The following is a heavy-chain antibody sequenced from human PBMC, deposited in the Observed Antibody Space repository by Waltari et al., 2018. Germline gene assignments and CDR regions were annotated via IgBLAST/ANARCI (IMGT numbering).Heavy chain of an antibody. D-gene: IGHD6-13*01. V-gene: IGHV3-30*02. CDR2: IRYDGSNK. CDR1: GFTFSSYG. CDR3: AKDSTDSSSWLYYYYMDV. Sequence: QAQLVESGGGVVQPGGSLRLSCAASGFTFSSYGMHWVRQAPGKGLEWVAFIRYDGSNKYYADSAKGRFTISRDNSKNTLYLQMNSLRAEDTAVYYCAKDSTDSSSWLYYYYMDVWGKGTTVTVSS. J-gene: IGHJ6*03.